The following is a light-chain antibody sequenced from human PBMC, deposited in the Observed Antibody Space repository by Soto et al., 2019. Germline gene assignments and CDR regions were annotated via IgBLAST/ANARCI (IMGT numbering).Light chain of an antibody. J-gene: IGKJ2*01. V-gene: IGKV1-39*01. CDR2: AAS. Sequence: DIQMTQSPSSLSASVGDRVTIPCRASQSISSYLNWYQQKPGKAPKLLIYAASSLQSGVPSRFSGSESGTDFTLTISSLQPEDFATYYCQQSYSTPPTLGQGTKLEIK. CDR3: QQSYSTPPT. CDR1: QSISSY.